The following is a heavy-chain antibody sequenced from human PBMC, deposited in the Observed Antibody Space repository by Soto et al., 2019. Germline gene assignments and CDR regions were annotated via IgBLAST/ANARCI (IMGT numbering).Heavy chain of an antibody. CDR2: ISYDGSNK. CDR3: AGDLGDSPPMVC. Sequence: QVQLVESGGGVVQPGRSLRLSCAASGFTFSSYAMHWVRQAPGKGLEWVAVISYDGSNKYYADSVKGRFTISRDNSKNTLYLQMNSLRAEDTAVYYCAGDLGDSPPMVCWGQGTLVTVSS. CDR1: GFTFSSYA. D-gene: IGHD4-17*01. V-gene: IGHV3-30-3*01. J-gene: IGHJ4*02.